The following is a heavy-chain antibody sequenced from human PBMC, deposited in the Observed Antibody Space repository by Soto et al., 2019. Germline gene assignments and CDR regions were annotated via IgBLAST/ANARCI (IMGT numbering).Heavy chain of an antibody. J-gene: IGHJ4*02. V-gene: IGHV1-24*01. Sequence: ASVKVSCKFSGYTLTELSMHWVRQAPGKGLECMGGFDPEDGETIYAQKFQGRVTMTEYTSTDTAYMELSSLRSEDTAVYYCATTSGGGSYTLDYWGQGTLVTVSS. CDR3: ATTSGGGSYTLDY. CDR2: FDPEDGET. D-gene: IGHD1-26*01. CDR1: GYTLTELS.